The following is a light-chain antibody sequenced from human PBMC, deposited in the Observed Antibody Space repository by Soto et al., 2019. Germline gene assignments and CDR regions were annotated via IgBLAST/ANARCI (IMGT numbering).Light chain of an antibody. Sequence: EIVLTQSPGTLSLSPGERATLSCRTSQSVSNSYLAWYQQKPGQAPRVLIYGASSRATGIPDRSSGSGSGTDFTHAISRLEPEDFAVYYCQQYGSSPPEACGQGTKVEIK. V-gene: IGKV3-20*01. J-gene: IGKJ1*01. CDR3: QQYGSSPPEA. CDR1: QSVSNSY. CDR2: GAS.